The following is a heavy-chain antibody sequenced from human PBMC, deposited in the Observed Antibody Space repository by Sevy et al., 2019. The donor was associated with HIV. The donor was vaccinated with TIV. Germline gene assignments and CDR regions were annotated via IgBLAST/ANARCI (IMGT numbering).Heavy chain of an antibody. Sequence: GSLRLSCAASGFTFSSYEMNWVRQAPGKGLEWVSYISSSGSTIYYADSVKGRFTISRDNAKNSLYLQMNSLRAEDTAVYYCASRYCSGGSCHRDDAFDIWGQGTMVTVSS. CDR3: ASRYCSGGSCHRDDAFDI. CDR1: GFTFSSYE. D-gene: IGHD2-15*01. V-gene: IGHV3-48*03. CDR2: ISSSGSTI. J-gene: IGHJ3*02.